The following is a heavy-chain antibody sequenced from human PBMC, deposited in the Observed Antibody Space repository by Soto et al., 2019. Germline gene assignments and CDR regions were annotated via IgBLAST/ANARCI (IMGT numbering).Heavy chain of an antibody. CDR1: GFTFSTYG. V-gene: IGHV3-30*19. CDR3: ARDARYNSCWTLYYNYYAMDI. CDR2: ISFDGTSK. Sequence: PGGSLRLSCSVSGFTFSTYGMHWVRQAPGKGLEWVAVISFDGTSKYFADSVKGRFTISRDNSRNTLYLQMNSPRPEDTAVYYCARDARYNSCWTLYYNYYAMDIWGQGATVTVS. J-gene: IGHJ6*02. D-gene: IGHD6-19*01.